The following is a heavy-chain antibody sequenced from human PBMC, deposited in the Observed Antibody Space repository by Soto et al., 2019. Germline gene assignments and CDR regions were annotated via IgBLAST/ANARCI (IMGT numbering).Heavy chain of an antibody. CDR3: GRQLFLFGVVRLFGMDV. CDR1: GGSISSGGYY. CDR2: IYYSGST. V-gene: IGHV4-31*03. D-gene: IGHD3-3*01. J-gene: IGHJ6*02. Sequence: QVQLQESGPGLVKPSQTLSLTCTVSGGSISSGGYYWSWIRQHPGKGLEWIGYIYYSGSTYYNPSLKSRVTISVDTSKNQFSLKLSSVTAADTAVYYCGRQLFLFGVVRLFGMDVWGQGTTVTVSS.